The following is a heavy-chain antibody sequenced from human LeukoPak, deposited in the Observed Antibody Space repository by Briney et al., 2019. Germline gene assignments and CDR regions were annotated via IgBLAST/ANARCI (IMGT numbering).Heavy chain of an antibody. J-gene: IGHJ4*02. CDR3: ASPHERYCSGGSCYPRPFDY. CDR1: GYTFTSYA. Sequence: ASVKVSCKASGYTFTSYAMHWVRQAPGQRLEWMGWINAGNGNTKYSQKFQGGVTITRDTSASTAYMELSSLRSEDTAVYYCASPHERYCSGGSCYPRPFDYWGQGTLVTVSS. V-gene: IGHV1-3*01. D-gene: IGHD2-15*01. CDR2: INAGNGNT.